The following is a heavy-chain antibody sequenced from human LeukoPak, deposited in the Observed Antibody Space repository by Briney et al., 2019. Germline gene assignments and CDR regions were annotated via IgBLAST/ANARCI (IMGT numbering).Heavy chain of an antibody. CDR1: GFTVSNNY. CDR3: ARRDAHDY. Sequence: GGSLRLSCAASGFTVSNNYMSWVRQAPGKGLEWVSYISRSGSTIYYADSVKGRFTISRDNAKNSLYLQMNSLRDEDTAVYYCARRDAHDYWGQGTLVTVSS. V-gene: IGHV3-11*04. J-gene: IGHJ4*02. D-gene: IGHD2-2*01. CDR2: ISRSGSTI.